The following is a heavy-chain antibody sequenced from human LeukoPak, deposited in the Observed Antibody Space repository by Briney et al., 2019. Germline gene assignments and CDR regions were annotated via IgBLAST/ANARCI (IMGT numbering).Heavy chain of an antibody. V-gene: IGHV1-46*01. CDR3: ARASAHYFDY. D-gene: IGHD6-19*01. CDR2: INPSGGST. Sequence: DSVKVSCKASGYTFTSYYMHWVRQAPGQGLDWMGVINPSGGSTSYAHKFQGRVTMTRDTSTSTVYMELSSLRSEDTAMYYCARASAHYFDYWGQGTQVTVSS. J-gene: IGHJ4*02. CDR1: GYTFTSYY.